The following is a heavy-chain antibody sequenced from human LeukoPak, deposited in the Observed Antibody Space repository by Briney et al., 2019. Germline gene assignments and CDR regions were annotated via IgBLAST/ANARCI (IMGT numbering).Heavy chain of an antibody. CDR2: LTRTSSAT. J-gene: IGHJ4*02. CDR1: GFRFSSYD. CDR3: AKDRQQQLVLDYFDY. Sequence: GGSLRLSCVGSGFRFSSYDMNWVRQAPGRGLEWLSYLTRTSSATWYADSVKGRFTIFRDNAKSSLYLQMNSLRVEDTAVYYCAKDRQQQLVLDYFDYWGQGTLVTVSS. D-gene: IGHD6-13*01. V-gene: IGHV3-48*01.